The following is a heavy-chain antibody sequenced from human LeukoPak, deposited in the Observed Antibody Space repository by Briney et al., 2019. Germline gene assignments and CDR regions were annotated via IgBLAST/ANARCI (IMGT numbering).Heavy chain of an antibody. CDR3: ARGNGDYTYDY. CDR2: IYSSGST. V-gene: IGHV4-4*07. Sequence: SETLSLTCTVSGGSINIYYWSWIRQPVGKGLEWIGRIYSSGSTNYNPSLKSRVTMSVDTSKNQFSLKVTSVTAADTAVYYCARGNGDYTYDYWGQGTLVTVSS. CDR1: GGSINIYY. D-gene: IGHD4-17*01. J-gene: IGHJ4*02.